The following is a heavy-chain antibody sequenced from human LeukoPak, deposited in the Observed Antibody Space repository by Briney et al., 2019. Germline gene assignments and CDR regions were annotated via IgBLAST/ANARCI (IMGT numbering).Heavy chain of an antibody. CDR3: ARGQAGPRPDPLDY. Sequence: SETLSLTCAVYGVSFSGYYWSWIRQPPGKGLEWIGEINHSGSTNYNPSLKSRVTISVDTSKNQFSLKLSSVTAADTAVYYCARGQAGPRPDPLDYWGQGTLVTVSS. CDR2: INHSGST. V-gene: IGHV4-34*01. J-gene: IGHJ4*02. D-gene: IGHD6-13*01. CDR1: GVSFSGYY.